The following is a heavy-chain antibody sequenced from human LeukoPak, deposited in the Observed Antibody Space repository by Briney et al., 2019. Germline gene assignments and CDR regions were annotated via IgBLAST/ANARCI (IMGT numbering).Heavy chain of an antibody. CDR2: IMPLFGTA. CDR1: GGTFNNSA. D-gene: IGHD4-17*01. V-gene: IGHV1-69*05. J-gene: IGHJ5*02. CDR3: SRDVHGDYGSGWFDP. Sequence: SVKVSCKTSGGTFNNSAISWVRQAPGQGLEWLGGIMPLFGTAGYAQKFQGRVTITKDESTRTVYLELTSLTSDDTAVYYCSRDVHGDYGSGWFDPWGQGTLVSVSS.